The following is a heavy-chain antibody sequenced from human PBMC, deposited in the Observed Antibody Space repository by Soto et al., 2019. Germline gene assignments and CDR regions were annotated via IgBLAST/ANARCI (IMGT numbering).Heavy chain of an antibody. D-gene: IGHD3-3*01. Sequence: SLRLSCAASGFTFDAYAMHWVRQAPGKGLEWVSGSRWNSGSIGYADSVKGRFTISRDNAKNSLYLQMNSLRDEDTAGYYSARAGEGVYYTAYHAFDIGGQGTMVTV. CDR2: SRWNSGSI. CDR3: ARAGEGVYYTAYHAFDI. CDR1: GFTFDAYA. J-gene: IGHJ3*02. V-gene: IGHV3-9*01.